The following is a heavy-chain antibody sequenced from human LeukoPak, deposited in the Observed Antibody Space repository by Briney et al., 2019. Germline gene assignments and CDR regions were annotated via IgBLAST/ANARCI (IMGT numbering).Heavy chain of an antibody. CDR3: ARDQGLTAPPPYGLDV. Sequence: EASVKASCKTSGGTFSSSAITWVRQAPGQGLEWMGRIIPVLNITTYAQKFQGSVTITADTSTSTVYMELSSLRSEETAVYYCARDQGLTAPPPYGLDVWGQGTTVIVSS. CDR1: GGTFSSSA. J-gene: IGHJ6*02. CDR2: IIPVLNIT. V-gene: IGHV1-69*04. D-gene: IGHD5-18*01.